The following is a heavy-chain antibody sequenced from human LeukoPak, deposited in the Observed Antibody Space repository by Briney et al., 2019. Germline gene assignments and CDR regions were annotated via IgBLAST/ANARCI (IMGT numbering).Heavy chain of an antibody. CDR3: ARLKNYGSGSDSQLLYGMDV. Sequence: GESLMISCKGSGYRFPSYWIGWVRQLPRKGLEWMGIIYPGDSDTRYSPSFQGQVTISAGKAISSAYLQWSSLKASDAAMYYCARLKNYGSGSDSQLLYGMDVWGQGTTVTVSS. V-gene: IGHV5-51*01. CDR1: GYRFPSYW. CDR2: IYPGDSDT. D-gene: IGHD3-10*01. J-gene: IGHJ6*02.